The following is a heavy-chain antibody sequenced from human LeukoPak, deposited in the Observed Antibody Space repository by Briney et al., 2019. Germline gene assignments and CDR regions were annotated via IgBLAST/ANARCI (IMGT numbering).Heavy chain of an antibody. CDR2: IKQDESEK. V-gene: IGHV3-7*01. Sequence: PGGSLRLSCAASGFTFRGYWMSWVRQAPGKGLEWVATIKQDESEKTYVYSVEGRFTSSRDNAKISLFLQMDSLRAEDTAVYYCARFGMDAAIDYWGQGTLVTVSS. CDR1: GFTFRGYW. D-gene: IGHD2-15*01. CDR3: ARFGMDAAIDY. J-gene: IGHJ4*02.